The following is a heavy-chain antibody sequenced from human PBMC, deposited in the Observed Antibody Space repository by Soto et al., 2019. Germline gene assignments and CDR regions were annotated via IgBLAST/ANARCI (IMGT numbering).Heavy chain of an antibody. CDR3: ARGEQYSGRIFDY. D-gene: IGHD1-26*01. V-gene: IGHV6-1*01. J-gene: IGHJ4*01. CDR2: TYYRSKWYY. CDR1: GDSVSSNSAG. Sequence: SQTLSLTFAITGDSVSSNSAGWRLVRQSPSRGLEWLGRTYYRSKWYYEYAVSVRGRITINPDTSKNQYSLQLNSVTPEDTAVYFCARGEQYSGRIFDYWGQGTLVTVSS.